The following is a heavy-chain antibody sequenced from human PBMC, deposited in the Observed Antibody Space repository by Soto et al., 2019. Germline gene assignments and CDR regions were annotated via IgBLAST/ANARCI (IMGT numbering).Heavy chain of an antibody. CDR2: INHSGST. J-gene: IGHJ6*02. D-gene: IGHD6-13*01. CDR1: GGSFSGYY. V-gene: IGHV4-34*01. Sequence: SETLSLTCAVYGGSFSGYYWSWIRQPPGKGLEWTGEINHSGSTNYNPSLKSRVTISVDTSKNQFSLKLSSVTAADTAVYYCVRLVEEQQLHPGKNYGMDVWGQGTTVTVSS. CDR3: VRLVEEQQLHPGKNYGMDV.